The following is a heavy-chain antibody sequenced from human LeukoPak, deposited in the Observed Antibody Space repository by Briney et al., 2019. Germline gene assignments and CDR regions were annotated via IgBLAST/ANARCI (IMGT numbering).Heavy chain of an antibody. CDR3: ARDSGPGGYYYYYMDV. V-gene: IGHV3-23*01. D-gene: IGHD1-14*01. Sequence: PGGTLRLSCAASGFTFSSYGMSWVRQAPGKGLEWVSAISGSGGSTYYADSVKGRFTISRDNAKNSLYLQMNSLRAEDTAVYYCARDSGPGGYYYYYMDVWGKGTTVTVSS. CDR2: ISGSGGST. J-gene: IGHJ6*03. CDR1: GFTFSSYG.